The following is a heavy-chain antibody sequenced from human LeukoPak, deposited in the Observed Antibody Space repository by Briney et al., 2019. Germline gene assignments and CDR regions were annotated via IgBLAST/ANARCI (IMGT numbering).Heavy chain of an antibody. D-gene: IGHD3-22*01. V-gene: IGHV1-24*01. CDR1: EYTLTELS. CDR3: TTRRYSYDSSGYEGFDY. CDR2: FDPEDGVT. Sequence: ASVNVSYKVSEYTLTELSMHWVGQAPGKGREGMGGFDPEDGVTSNADKFQRRVSMTEDTSTDTAYMELSSLRSEDTAVYQCTTRRYSYDSSGYEGFDYWGQGTLVTVSS. J-gene: IGHJ4*02.